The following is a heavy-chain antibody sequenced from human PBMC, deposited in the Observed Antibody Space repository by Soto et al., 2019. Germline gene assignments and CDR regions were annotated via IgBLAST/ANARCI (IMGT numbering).Heavy chain of an antibody. Sequence: GGSLRLSCAASGFTFSSYGMHWVCQAPGKGLEWVAVISYDGSNKYYADSVKGRFTISRDNSKNTLYLQMNSLRAEDTAVYYCAPVVPAAIWAPRPYYFDYWGQGTLVTVSS. CDR2: ISYDGSNK. J-gene: IGHJ4*02. CDR1: GFTFSSYG. D-gene: IGHD2-2*02. CDR3: APVVPAAIWAPRPYYFDY. V-gene: IGHV3-30*03.